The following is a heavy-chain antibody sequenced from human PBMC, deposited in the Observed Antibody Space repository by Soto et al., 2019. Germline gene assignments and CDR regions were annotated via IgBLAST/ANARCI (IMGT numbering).Heavy chain of an antibody. CDR1: GGTFSSYA. J-gene: IGHJ6*02. CDR3: ASPYYYDSSGPRGYYYGMDV. D-gene: IGHD3-22*01. Sequence: SVKVSCKASGGTFSSYAISWVRQSPGQGLEWMGGIIPIFGTANYAQKFQGRVTITADESTSTAYMELSSLRSEDTAVYYCASPYYYDSSGPRGYYYGMDVWGQGTTVTVSS. CDR2: IIPIFGTA. V-gene: IGHV1-69*13.